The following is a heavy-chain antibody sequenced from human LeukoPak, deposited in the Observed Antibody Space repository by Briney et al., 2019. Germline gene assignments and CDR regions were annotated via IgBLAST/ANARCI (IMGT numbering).Heavy chain of an antibody. CDR3: ARESVGYCSGGSCPYYFDY. V-gene: IGHV4-4*07. J-gene: IGHJ4*02. CDR2: IYSSGDT. Sequence: SETLSLTCTVSGGSISSYYWSWVRQPAGKGLEWIGRIYSSGDTNYNPSLKSRVSMSVDTSRNQFSLKVNSVTAADTAVYYCARESVGYCSGGSCPYYFDYWGQGTLVTVSS. CDR1: GGSISSYY. D-gene: IGHD2-15*01.